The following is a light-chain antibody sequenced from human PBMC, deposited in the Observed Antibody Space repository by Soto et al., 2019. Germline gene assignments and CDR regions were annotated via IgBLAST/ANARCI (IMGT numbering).Light chain of an antibody. Sequence: EIVLTQSPGTLSLFPGERATVSCTASQSLNFNFLGWYQKKSGQAPRLLIYAASTRATGIPDRFSGSGSGIDSTLTISRLEPEDSAVYYCQQYGVSPTFGGGTKVEIK. CDR3: QQYGVSPT. J-gene: IGKJ4*01. CDR2: AAS. V-gene: IGKV3-20*01. CDR1: QSLNFNF.